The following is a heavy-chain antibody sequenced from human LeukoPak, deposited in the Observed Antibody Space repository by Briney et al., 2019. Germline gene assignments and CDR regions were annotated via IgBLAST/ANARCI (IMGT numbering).Heavy chain of an antibody. CDR2: INHSGGT. CDR1: GGSFSDYY. V-gene: IGHV4-34*01. D-gene: IGHD1-26*01. J-gene: IGHJ4*02. Sequence: SETLSLTCAVYGGSFSDYYWTWVRQPPRKGLEWIGEINHSGGTNYNPSLKSRVTISVDTSKNQFSLILSSVTTADTAVYYCAGGGGSYYEDYWGQGTLVTVSS. CDR3: AGGGGSYYEDY.